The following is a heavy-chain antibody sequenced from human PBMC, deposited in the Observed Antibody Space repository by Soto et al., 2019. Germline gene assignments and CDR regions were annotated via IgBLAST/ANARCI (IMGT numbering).Heavy chain of an antibody. CDR2: IKHDGSEK. V-gene: IGHV3-7*03. Sequence: GGSLRLSCEASGFTFSSYWMTWIRQAPETGLEWVANIKHDGSEKFYVDSVEGRFGISRDNAKNSLHLQMNSLRVEDTALYYCARLPCHPHMCYSFEYWGPGTLVPSP. CDR1: GFTFSSYW. D-gene: IGHD2-21*01. J-gene: IGHJ4*02. CDR3: ARLPCHPHMCYSFEY.